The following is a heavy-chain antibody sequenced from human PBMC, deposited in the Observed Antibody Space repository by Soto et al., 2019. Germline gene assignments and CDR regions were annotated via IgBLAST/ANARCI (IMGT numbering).Heavy chain of an antibody. J-gene: IGHJ4*02. CDR2: ISSSGSTI. D-gene: IGHD3-22*01. Sequence: GGSLRLSCAASGFSFSSHSMKWVRQAPGKGLVWVSYISSSGSTIYYADSVKGRFTISRDNSKNTLYLQMNSLRADDTAVYYCAKSPGMYYYDSSGYYHYDYWGQGTLVTGSS. CDR3: AKSPGMYYYDSSGYYHYDY. CDR1: GFSFSSHS. V-gene: IGHV3-48*01.